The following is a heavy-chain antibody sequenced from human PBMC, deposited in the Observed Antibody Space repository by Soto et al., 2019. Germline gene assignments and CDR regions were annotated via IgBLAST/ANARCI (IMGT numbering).Heavy chain of an antibody. CDR1: SASISSGYYD. CDR3: ARLGLERQYYFDY. V-gene: IGHV4-30-4*01. Sequence: SETLSLTCTVSSASISSGYYDWSWLRQPPGNGLEWIGYISPSGSTYYNPSLKSRVTISVDTSKNPVSLKVSSVSAADTAVYYCARLGLERQYYFDYWGQGTLVTVSS. J-gene: IGHJ4*02. CDR2: ISPSGST. D-gene: IGHD1-1*01.